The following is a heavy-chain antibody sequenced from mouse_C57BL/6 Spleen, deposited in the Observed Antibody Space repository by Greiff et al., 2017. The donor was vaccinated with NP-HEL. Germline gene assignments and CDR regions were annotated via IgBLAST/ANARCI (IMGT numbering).Heavy chain of an antibody. CDR2: IYPGSGNN. V-gene: IGHV1-76*01. CDR1: GYTFTDYY. D-gene: IGHD1-1*01. J-gene: IGHJ4*01. CDR3: ARGSSYPYYYAMDY. Sequence: QVQLQQSGAELVRPGASVKLSCKASGYTFTDYYINWVKPRPGQGLEWIARIYPGSGNNYYNEKFKGKATLTAEKSSSTAYMQLSSLTSEDSAVYFCARGSSYPYYYAMDYWGQGTSVTVSS.